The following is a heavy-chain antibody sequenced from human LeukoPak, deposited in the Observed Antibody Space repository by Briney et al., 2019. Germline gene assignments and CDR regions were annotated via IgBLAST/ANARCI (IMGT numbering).Heavy chain of an antibody. CDR2: ISSSGDTT. V-gene: IGHV3-23*01. Sequence: GGSLRLSCTVSGFTFSNYAMSWVRQSPGKGLEWVSAISSSGDTTYYADSVKGRFTISRDNSKNTLYLQMNSLRAEDTAVYYCAKAAVVVPAAHGTNYFDYWGQGTLVTVSS. D-gene: IGHD2-2*01. CDR3: AKAAVVVPAAHGTNYFDY. CDR1: GFTFSNYA. J-gene: IGHJ4*02.